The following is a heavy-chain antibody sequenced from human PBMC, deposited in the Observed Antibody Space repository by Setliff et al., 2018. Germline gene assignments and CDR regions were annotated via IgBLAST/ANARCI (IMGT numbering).Heavy chain of an antibody. Sequence: GETLKISCQASGYNFANHWIAWVRLMPGKGLEYMGRIDPGDSYADYSPSFEGLVTISADKSRTTVYLQWTSLQASDTALYLCARLGRERSTFAWLDAWGQGTQVTVSS. CDR2: IDPGDSYA. J-gene: IGHJ5*02. CDR3: ARLGRERSTFAWLDA. V-gene: IGHV5-10-1*01. CDR1: GYNFANHW. D-gene: IGHD1-1*01.